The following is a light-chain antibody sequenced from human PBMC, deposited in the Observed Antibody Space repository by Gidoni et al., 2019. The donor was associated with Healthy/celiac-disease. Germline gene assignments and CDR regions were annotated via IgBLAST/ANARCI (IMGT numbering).Light chain of an antibody. CDR3: QQYYSTLQGT. J-gene: IGKJ2*01. V-gene: IGKV4-1*01. Sequence: DIVMPQSPDSLAVSLGERATINCKSSQSVLYSSNNKNYLAWYQQKPGQPPKLLIYWASTRESGVPDRFSGSGSGTDFTLTISSLQAEEVAVYYCQQYYSTLQGTFGQXTKLEIK. CDR1: QSVLYSSNNKNY. CDR2: WAS.